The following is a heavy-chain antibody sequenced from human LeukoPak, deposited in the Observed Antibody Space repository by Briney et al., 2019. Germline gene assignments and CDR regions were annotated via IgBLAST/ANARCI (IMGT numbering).Heavy chain of an antibody. V-gene: IGHV3-9*01. CDR1: GFTIDDYA. CDR2: ISWNSGSI. Sequence: PGRSLRLSCAASGFTIDDYAMHWVRQAPGKGLEWVSGISWNSGSIGYADSVKGRFTISRDNAKNSLYLQMNSLRAEDTALYYCAKDASPFIAAAVTGGFDYWGEGTLVTVSS. CDR3: AKDASPFIAAAVTGGFDY. J-gene: IGHJ4*02. D-gene: IGHD6-13*01.